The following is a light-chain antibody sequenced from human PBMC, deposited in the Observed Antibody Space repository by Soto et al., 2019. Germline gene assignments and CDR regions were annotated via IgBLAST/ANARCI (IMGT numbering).Light chain of an antibody. CDR3: TSYTTSITYV. J-gene: IGLJ1*01. Sequence: QSVLTQPASVSGPPGQSITISCTGTSSDVGGYNFVSWYQHHPGKAPKLIIYDVSNRPSGVSNRFSGSKSGNTASLTISGLQAEDEADYYCTSYTTSITYVFGTGTRSPS. V-gene: IGLV2-14*03. CDR2: DVS. CDR1: SSDVGGYNF.